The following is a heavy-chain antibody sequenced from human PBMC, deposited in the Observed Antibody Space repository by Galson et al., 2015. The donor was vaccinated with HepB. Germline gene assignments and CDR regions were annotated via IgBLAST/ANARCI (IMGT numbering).Heavy chain of an antibody. D-gene: IGHD3-9*01. CDR3: ARDILTGYVEP. CDR1: GYTFTTYS. V-gene: IGHV1-18*01. J-gene: IGHJ4*02. CDR2: ISAYNGNT. Sequence: SVKVSCKASGYTFTTYSISWVRQAPGQGLEWMGWISAYNGNTNYAQKLQGRVTMTTDTSTSTAYMELRSLRSDDTAVYYCARDILTGYVEPWGQGTLVTVSS.